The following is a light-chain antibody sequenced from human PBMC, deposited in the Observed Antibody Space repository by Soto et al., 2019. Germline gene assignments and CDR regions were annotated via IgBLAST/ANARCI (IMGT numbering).Light chain of an antibody. J-gene: IGLJ2*01. CDR2: EVS. CDR1: SSDVGGYNY. Sequence: QSVLTQPASVSGSPGQSITISCTGTSSDVGGYNYVSWYQQYPGKAPKLMIYEVSNRPSGVSTRFSGSESGNTASLTISGLQAEDEADYYCTSYTSSSSVLFGGGTKLTVL. V-gene: IGLV2-14*01. CDR3: TSYTSSSSVL.